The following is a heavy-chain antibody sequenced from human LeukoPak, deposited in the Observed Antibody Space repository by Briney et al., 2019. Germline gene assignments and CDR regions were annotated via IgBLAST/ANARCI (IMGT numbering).Heavy chain of an antibody. CDR1: GYTFTGYY. J-gene: IGHJ6*02. Sequence: GASVKVSCKASGYTFTGYYMHWVRQAPGQGLEWMGWINPNSGGTNYAQKFQGRVTMTRDTSISTAYMELSRLRSDDTAVYYCARDRSSSGWYDYYYGMDVWGQGTTVTVSS. V-gene: IGHV1-2*02. CDR2: INPNSGGT. CDR3: ARDRSSSGWYDYYYGMDV. D-gene: IGHD6-19*01.